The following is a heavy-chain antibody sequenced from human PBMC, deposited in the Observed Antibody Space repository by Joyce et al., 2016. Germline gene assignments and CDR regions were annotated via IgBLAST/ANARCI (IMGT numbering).Heavy chain of an antibody. D-gene: IGHD4-17*01. J-gene: IGHJ4*02. CDR1: GHKFTTYW. CDR3: ARTTRDSLDS. Sequence: EVQLVQSGAEVKKPGESLKISCKDFGHKFTTYWVAWVRQLPGKGLEWMGIIYPGDSDTRYSPAFQGQVTISADKSINTAYLQWSSLKASDTAIYYCARTTRDSLDSWGQGTLVTVSP. CDR2: IYPGDSDT. V-gene: IGHV5-51*01.